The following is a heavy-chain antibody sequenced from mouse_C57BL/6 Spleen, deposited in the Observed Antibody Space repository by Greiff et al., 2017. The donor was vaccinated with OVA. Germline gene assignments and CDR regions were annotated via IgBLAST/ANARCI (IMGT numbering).Heavy chain of an antibody. CDR1: GFNIKNTY. Sequence: EVQRVESVAELVRPGASVKLSCTASGFNIKNTYMHWVKQRPEQGLEWIGRIDPANGTTKSDPKFQGKATITADTYSNTAYLQLSSLTSEDTAIYYCAREDTAVVTSYYAMDYWGQGTSVTFSS. CDR2: IDPANGTT. V-gene: IGHV14-3*01. J-gene: IGHJ4*01. CDR3: AREDTAVVTSYYAMDY. D-gene: IGHD1-1*01.